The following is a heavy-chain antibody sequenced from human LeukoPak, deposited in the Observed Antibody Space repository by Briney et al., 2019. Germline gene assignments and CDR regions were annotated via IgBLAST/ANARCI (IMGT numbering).Heavy chain of an antibody. Sequence: GASVKVSCKASGYTFTGYYMHWVRQAPGQGLEWMGWINPNSGGTNYAQKFQGRVTMTRDTSISTAYMELSRLRSDDPAVYYCASELGIAAAGYFDYWGQGTLVTVSS. CDR1: GYTFTGYY. CDR2: INPNSGGT. V-gene: IGHV1-2*02. J-gene: IGHJ4*02. CDR3: ASELGIAAAGYFDY. D-gene: IGHD6-13*01.